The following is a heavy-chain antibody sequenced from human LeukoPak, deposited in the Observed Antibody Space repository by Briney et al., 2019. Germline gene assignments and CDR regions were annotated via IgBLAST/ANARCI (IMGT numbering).Heavy chain of an antibody. D-gene: IGHD1-1*01. Sequence: SQTLSLTCTVSGDSISSRDSYWSWIRQYPGKALEWIGFIYSSGTTNYNPSLRSRVTLSVDTSQNQFFLWLTSVTDADTATYYCLRNTDGRSNGDYWGQGTLVTVSS. CDR3: LRNTDGRSNGDY. J-gene: IGHJ4*02. V-gene: IGHV4-31*02. CDR2: IYSSGTT. CDR1: GDSISSRDSY.